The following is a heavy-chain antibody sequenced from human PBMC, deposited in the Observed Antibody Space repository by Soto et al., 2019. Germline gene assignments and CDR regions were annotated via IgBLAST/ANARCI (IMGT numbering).Heavy chain of an antibody. CDR2: IYHGGST. CDR1: GFSLRRGHH. CDR3: ARVGPWVPYYYDSSPYTFENWFDP. V-gene: IGHV4-38-2*01. D-gene: IGHD3-22*01. Sequence: SGTPFTPLAGSGFSLRRGHHWGWAPPPPRKGGGGVGSIYHGGSTYYNPSLNSRVTLSIDMTNNHVSLILNSVTAADTAVYYCARVGPWVPYYYDSSPYTFENWFDPWGQGTLVTVSS. J-gene: IGHJ5*02.